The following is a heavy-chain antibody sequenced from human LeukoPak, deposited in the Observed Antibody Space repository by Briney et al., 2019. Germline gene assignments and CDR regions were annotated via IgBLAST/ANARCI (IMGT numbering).Heavy chain of an antibody. J-gene: IGHJ6*02. CDR2: ISHSGST. CDR1: GGSINSGGGY. V-gene: IGHV4-31*03. Sequence: SETLSLTCTVSGGSINSGGGYWNWIRQHPGKGLEWIGFISHSGSTSYNPSLKSRVTISVDTSKNRFSLNLSSVTAADTAVYYCAKTYLDRHGSYGMDVWGQGTTVTVSS. D-gene: IGHD3-9*01. CDR3: AKTYLDRHGSYGMDV.